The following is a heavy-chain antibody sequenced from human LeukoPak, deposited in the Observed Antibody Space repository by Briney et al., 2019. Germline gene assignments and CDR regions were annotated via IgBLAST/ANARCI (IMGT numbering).Heavy chain of an antibody. CDR2: IYYSGST. Sequence: SETLSLTCTVSGGSISGSYWSWIRQPPGKGLEWIGYIYYSGSTNYNPSLKSRVTISVDTSKNQFSLKLSSVTAANTAVYYCARGDDWFDPWGQGTQVTVSS. CDR1: GGSISGSY. V-gene: IGHV4-59*01. D-gene: IGHD5-24*01. J-gene: IGHJ5*02. CDR3: ARGDDWFDP.